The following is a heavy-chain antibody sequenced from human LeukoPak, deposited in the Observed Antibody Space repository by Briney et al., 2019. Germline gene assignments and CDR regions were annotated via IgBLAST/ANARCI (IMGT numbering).Heavy chain of an antibody. J-gene: IGHJ4*02. CDR3: ARAELLSLDY. CDR2: ISSSSSYI. Sequence: GGSLRLSCAASGFTFSSYSMNWVRQAPGKGLEWVSSISSSSSYIYYADSVKGRFTISRDNSKNTLYLQMNSLRAEDTAVYYCARAELLSLDYWGQGTLVTVSS. V-gene: IGHV3-21*01. CDR1: GFTFSSYS. D-gene: IGHD2-21*02.